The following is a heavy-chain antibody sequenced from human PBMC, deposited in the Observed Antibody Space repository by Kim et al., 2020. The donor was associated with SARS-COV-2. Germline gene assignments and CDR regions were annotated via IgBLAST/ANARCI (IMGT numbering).Heavy chain of an antibody. CDR3: ARGAWGATAFDY. CDR1: GFTFSSYD. D-gene: IGHD1-26*01. CDR2: IGTAGDT. Sequence: GGSLRLSCAASGFTFSSYDMHWVRQATGKGLEWVSAIGTAGDTYYPGSVKGRFTISRENAKNSLYLQMNSLRAGDTAVYYCARGAWGATAFDYWGQGTLVTVSS. J-gene: IGHJ4*02. V-gene: IGHV3-13*04.